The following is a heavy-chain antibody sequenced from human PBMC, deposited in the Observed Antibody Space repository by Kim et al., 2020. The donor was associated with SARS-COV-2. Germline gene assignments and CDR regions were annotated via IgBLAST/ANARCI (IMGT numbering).Heavy chain of an antibody. D-gene: IGHD2-15*01. CDR1: GGSISSYY. J-gene: IGHJ3*01. V-gene: IGHV4-59*13. CDR3: SRCRGSDICTVFCVNDA. CDR2: IYYHGST. Sequence: SETLSLTCTVSGGSISSYYWSCFLQPPAKGLEWIGYIYYHGSTNNYPPPQNRLTTISVDSNKHSFLLLITAITAATAAVYCSRCRGSDICTVFCVNDA.